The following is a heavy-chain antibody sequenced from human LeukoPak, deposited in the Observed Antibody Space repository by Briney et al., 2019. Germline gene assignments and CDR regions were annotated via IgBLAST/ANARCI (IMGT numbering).Heavy chain of an antibody. CDR3: ARLLPASRHYFDY. CDR1: GLTVSSEY. V-gene: IGHV3-53*01. Sequence: GGSLTLSCAAYGLTVSSEYLAWVRQAPGKGLEWMSVIYGAGATYYADSVEGRFTISRDTYNNALYLQMNCLRVEDTAVYHCARLLPASRHYFDYWGRGTPVTVSS. J-gene: IGHJ4*02. CDR2: IYGAGAT. D-gene: IGHD6-6*01.